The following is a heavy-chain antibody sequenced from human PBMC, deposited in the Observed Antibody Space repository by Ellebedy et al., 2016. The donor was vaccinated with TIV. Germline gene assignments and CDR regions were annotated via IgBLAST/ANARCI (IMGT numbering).Heavy chain of an antibody. J-gene: IGHJ4*02. V-gene: IGHV4-59*01. Sequence: MPSETLSLTCTVSGGSLTSFYWSWIRQPLGKGLEWIGYVFYSGITNYNHSLESRVTISADTSKKQFSLKLTSVTAADTAVYFCARTDYGDYVGNFDSWGQGTLVTVSP. CDR3: ARTDYGDYVGNFDS. CDR1: GGSLTSFY. CDR2: VFYSGIT. D-gene: IGHD4-17*01.